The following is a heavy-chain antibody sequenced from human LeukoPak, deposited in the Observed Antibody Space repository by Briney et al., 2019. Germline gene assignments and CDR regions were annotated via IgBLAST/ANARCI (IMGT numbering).Heavy chain of an antibody. Sequence: PSQTLSLTCAISGGSINSDDYYWTWIRQPPGKDLEWIGCIRPDDYTYYSPSLKGRVSISLDVSTNQFSLKLSSVTAADTAVYYCASLDLKQLTEASYYFDYWGQGTLVTVSS. J-gene: IGHJ4*02. CDR1: GGSINSDDYY. V-gene: IGHV4-30-2*02. D-gene: IGHD6-13*01. CDR2: IRPDDYT. CDR3: ASLDLKQLTEASYYFDY.